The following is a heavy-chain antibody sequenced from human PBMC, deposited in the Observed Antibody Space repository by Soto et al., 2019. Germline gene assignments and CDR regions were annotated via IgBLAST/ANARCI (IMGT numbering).Heavy chain of an antibody. CDR3: ASAKAVVIAALGI. D-gene: IGHD2-21*01. CDR1: GFMFNNSA. CDR2: VSDNGGSRGGT. J-gene: IGHJ3*02. Sequence: GGSLRLSCTASGFMFNNSAMTWVRQAPGQRLQWVASVSDNGGSRGGTYYADSVKGRFTISRDNSKNTLYLQLDSLTGADTAVYYCASAKAVVIAALGIWGQGTMVTVSS. V-gene: IGHV3-23*01.